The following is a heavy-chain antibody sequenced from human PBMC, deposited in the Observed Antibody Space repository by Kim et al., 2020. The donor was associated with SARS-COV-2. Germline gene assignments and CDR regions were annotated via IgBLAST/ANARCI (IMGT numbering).Heavy chain of an antibody. D-gene: IGHD1-26*01. Sequence: GGSLRLSCAASGFTFSDYYMSWIRQAPGKGLELVSYISSSSSYTNYADSVKGRFTISRDNAKNSLYLQMNSLRAEETAVYYCAGWIGISNAFDIWGQGTMVTVSS. J-gene: IGHJ3*02. CDR1: GFTFSDYY. CDR3: AGWIGISNAFDI. CDR2: ISSSSSYT. V-gene: IGHV3-11*03.